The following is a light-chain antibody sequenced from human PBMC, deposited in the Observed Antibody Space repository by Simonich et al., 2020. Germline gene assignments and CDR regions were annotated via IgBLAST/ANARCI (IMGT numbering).Light chain of an antibody. CDR1: ALPKKY. CDR2: EDS. Sequence: SYELTQPPSVSVPPGQTARITCSGDALPKKYAYWYQQKSGQAPVLVIYEDSKRPSGIPERFSGSSSGTMATVTISGAQVEDEADYYCYSTDSSGNHRVFGGGTKLTVL. V-gene: IGLV3-10*01. CDR3: YSTDSSGNHRV. J-gene: IGLJ3*02.